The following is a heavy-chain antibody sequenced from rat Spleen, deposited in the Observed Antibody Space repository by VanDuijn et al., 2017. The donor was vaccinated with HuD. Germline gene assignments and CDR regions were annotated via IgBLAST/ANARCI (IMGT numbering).Heavy chain of an antibody. CDR2: ITTGGAIT. Sequence: EVQLVESGGGLVQPGRSMSLSCATSGFIFSNYYMVWVRQAPTKGLEWVASITTGGAITSYRDSVKGRFTISRDTAKSTLYLQMDSLRSEDTATYYCATINALGWFAYWGQGTLVTVSS. CDR1: GFIFSNYY. CDR3: ATINALGWFAY. J-gene: IGHJ3*01. D-gene: IGHD4-6*01. V-gene: IGHV5-25*01.